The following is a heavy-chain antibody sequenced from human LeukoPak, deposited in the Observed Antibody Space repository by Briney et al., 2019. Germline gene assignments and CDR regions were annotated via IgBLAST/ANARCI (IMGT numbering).Heavy chain of an antibody. V-gene: IGHV3-30-3*01. CDR3: ARDEGRFDY. CDR2: ISYDGSNK. CDR1: GFTFSSYA. J-gene: IGHJ4*02. Sequence: GGSLRLSCAASGFTFSSYAMHWVRQAPGKGLEWVAVISYDGSNKYYADSVKGRFTISRDNAKNSLYLQMNSLRAEDTAVYYCARDEGRFDYWGQGTLVTVSS.